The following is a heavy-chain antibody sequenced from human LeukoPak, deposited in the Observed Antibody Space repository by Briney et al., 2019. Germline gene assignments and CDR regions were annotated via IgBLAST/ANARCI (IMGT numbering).Heavy chain of an antibody. CDR1: GGTFSSYA. V-gene: IGHV1-69*06. J-gene: IGHJ5*02. D-gene: IGHD2-2*01. CDR3: ARAHCSSTSCHPLTAARSFDP. Sequence: GASVKVSCKASGGTFSSYAISWVRQAPGQGLEWMGGIIPIFGTANYAQKFQGRVTITADKSTSTAYMELSSLRSEDTAVYYCARAHCSSTSCHPLTAARSFDPWGQGTLVTVSS. CDR2: IIPIFGTA.